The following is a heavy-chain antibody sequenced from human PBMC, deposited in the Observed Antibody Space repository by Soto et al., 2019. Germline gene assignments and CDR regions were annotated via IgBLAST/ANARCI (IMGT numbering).Heavy chain of an antibody. Sequence: QVQLEQSGPGLVKPSQTLSLTCKISGGSISSLNDYWIWIRQSPGEGLAWMGYIFDSGTAHYTPSRKGRVRISADTSQSQSLLTIQSATAADPAVYYSAREVSWTAAFDHWGQGIPVTVSS. CDR2: IFDSGTA. D-gene: IGHD2-21*02. CDR3: AREVSWTAAFDH. J-gene: IGHJ5*02. V-gene: IGHV4-31*02. CDR1: GGSISSLNDY.